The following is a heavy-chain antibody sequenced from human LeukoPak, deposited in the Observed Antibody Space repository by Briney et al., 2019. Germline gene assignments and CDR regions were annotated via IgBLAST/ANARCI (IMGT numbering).Heavy chain of an antibody. V-gene: IGHV3-21*01. D-gene: IGHD5-18*01. CDR3: ARDRGYSPEFNYYYYGMDV. CDR1: GFTFSSYS. CDR2: ISSSSSYI. J-gene: IGHJ6*02. Sequence: PGGSLRLSCAASGFTFSSYSMNWVRQAPGKGLEWVSSISSSSSYIYYADSVKGRFTISRDNAKNSLYLQMNSLRAEDTAVYYCARDRGYSPEFNYYYYGMDVWGQGTTVTVSS.